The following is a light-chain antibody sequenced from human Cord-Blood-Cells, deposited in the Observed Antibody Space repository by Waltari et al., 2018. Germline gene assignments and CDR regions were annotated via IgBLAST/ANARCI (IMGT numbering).Light chain of an antibody. V-gene: IGLV3-1*01. CDR1: KLGDKY. Sequence: SYELTQPLSVPVPPGQTASITCPGDKLGDKYACWYQQKPGQSPVLVIYQDSKRPSGIPERFSGSNSGNTATLTISGTQAMDEADYYCQAWDSSTAVFGGGTKLTVL. CDR2: QDS. CDR3: QAWDSSTAV. J-gene: IGLJ2*01.